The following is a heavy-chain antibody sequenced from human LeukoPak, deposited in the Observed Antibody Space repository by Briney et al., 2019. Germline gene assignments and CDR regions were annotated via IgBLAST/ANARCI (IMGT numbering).Heavy chain of an antibody. CDR2: IKSKTDGGTT. V-gene: IGHV3-15*01. D-gene: IGHD3-10*01. CDR3: TTPNRASYYYGSGSYYRANYYYYMDV. CDR1: GFTFSNAW. J-gene: IGHJ6*03. Sequence: GGSLRLSCAASGFTFSNAWMSWVRQAPGKGLEWVGRIKSKTDGGTTDYAAPVKGRFTISRDDSKNTLYLQMNSLKTEDTAVYYCTTPNRASYYYGSGSYYRANYYYYMDVWGKGTTVTVSS.